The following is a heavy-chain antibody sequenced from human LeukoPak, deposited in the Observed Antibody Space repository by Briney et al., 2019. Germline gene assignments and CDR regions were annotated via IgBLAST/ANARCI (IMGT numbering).Heavy chain of an antibody. CDR1: GFTFSNYW. CDR2: IKEDGSET. V-gene: IGHV3-7*03. CDR3: ARDPYVSNFDY. J-gene: IGHJ4*02. Sequence: GGSLRLSCAASGFTFSNYWMSWVRQAPGKGPEWMGNIKEDGSETYYVDSVKGRYTISRDNAQNSLYLHMHSLRVEDTAVYYCARDPYVSNFDYWGQGTLVTVSS. D-gene: IGHD3-10*02.